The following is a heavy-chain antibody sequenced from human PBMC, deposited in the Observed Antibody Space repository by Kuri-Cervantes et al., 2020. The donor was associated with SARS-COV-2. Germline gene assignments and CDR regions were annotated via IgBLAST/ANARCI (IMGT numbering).Heavy chain of an antibody. CDR3: TRDTGSSTTPLDP. CDR2: IKSAVDNSAT. J-gene: IGHJ5*02. V-gene: IGHV3-73*01. CDR1: GFTFSGSR. D-gene: IGHD6-13*01. Sequence: GGSLRLSCAASGFTFSGSRVHWVRQASGKGLEWVCRIKSAVDNSATAYAASVKGRFTISRDDSKNTAYLQMNSLKTEDTAVYYCTRDTGSSTTPLDPWGQGTLVTVSS.